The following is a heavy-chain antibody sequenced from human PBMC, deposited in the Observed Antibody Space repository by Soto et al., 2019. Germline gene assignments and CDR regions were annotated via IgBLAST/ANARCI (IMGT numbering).Heavy chain of an antibody. CDR1: GFTFSSYA. V-gene: IGHV3-23*01. J-gene: IGHJ6*02. D-gene: IGHD3-10*01. CDR2: ISGSGGST. Sequence: EVQLLESGGGLVQPGGSLRLSCAASGFTFSSYAMSWVRQAPGKGLEWVSAISGSGGSTYYADSVKGRFTISRDNSKNTLYLLMNSLRAEDTAVYYCAKAGTMVRGVIGGMDVWGQGTTVTVSS. CDR3: AKAGTMVRGVIGGMDV.